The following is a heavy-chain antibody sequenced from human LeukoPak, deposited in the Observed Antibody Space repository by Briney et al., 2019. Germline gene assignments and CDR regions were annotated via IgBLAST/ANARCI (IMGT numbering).Heavy chain of an antibody. CDR1: GFTFSSYA. D-gene: IGHD3-22*01. J-gene: IGHJ4*02. Sequence: GGSLRLSCAASGFTFSSYAMSWVRQAPGKGLEWVSAISGSGGSTCYADSVKGRFTISRDNSKNTLYLHMNSLRAEDTAVYYCAKGADYYDSSAHVWGQGTLVTVSS. CDR2: ISGSGGST. CDR3: AKGADYYDSSAHV. V-gene: IGHV3-23*01.